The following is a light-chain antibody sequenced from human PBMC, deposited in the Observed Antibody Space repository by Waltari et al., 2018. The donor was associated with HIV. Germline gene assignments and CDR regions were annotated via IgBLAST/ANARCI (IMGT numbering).Light chain of an antibody. CDR3: SSYAGSNNVV. V-gene: IGLV2-8*01. J-gene: IGLJ2*01. CDR2: EVS. CDR1: SSDVGGYKY. Sequence: QSVLTQPPSASGSPGQSVTISCTRTSSDVGGYKYVSWYQQHPGKAPKLMIYEVSRRPSGVPDRFSGSKSGNTASLTVSGLQAEDEADYYCSSYAGSNNVVFGGGTKLTVL.